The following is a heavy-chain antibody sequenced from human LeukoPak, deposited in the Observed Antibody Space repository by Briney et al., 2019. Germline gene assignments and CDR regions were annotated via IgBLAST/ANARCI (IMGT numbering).Heavy chain of an antibody. J-gene: IGHJ4*02. CDR2: MNPNSGNT. CDR1: GYTFTSYD. CDR3: ARPGSSSFDY. V-gene: IGHV1-8*01. D-gene: IGHD6-6*01. Sequence: ASVKVSCKASGYTFTSYDINWVRQATGQGLEWMGWMNPNSGNTGYAQKSQGRVTMTRDTFINTAYMELSSLTSDDTAVYYCARPGSSSFDYWGQGTLVTVSS.